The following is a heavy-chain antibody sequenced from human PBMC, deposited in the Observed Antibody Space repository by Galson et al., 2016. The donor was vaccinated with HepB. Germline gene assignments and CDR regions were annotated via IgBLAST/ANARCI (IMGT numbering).Heavy chain of an antibody. D-gene: IGHD5/OR15-5a*01. CDR1: GFSVSPHY. J-gene: IGHJ3*01. CDR3: AREGSGYTSVYNDALDL. V-gene: IGHV3-53*01. CDR2: IYTGDKT. Sequence: SLRLSCAASGFSVSPHYMTWVRQAPGRGLEWISVIYTGDKTIYADSVEGRFTFSRDTSKNTLYLQMNRLSAEDTAVYFCAREGSGYTSVYNDALDLWGQGTMVTVSS.